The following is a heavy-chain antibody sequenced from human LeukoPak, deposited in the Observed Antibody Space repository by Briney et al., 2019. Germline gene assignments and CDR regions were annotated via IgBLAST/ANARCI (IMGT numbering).Heavy chain of an antibody. CDR2: ITSSGDGT. D-gene: IGHD3-22*01. CDR3: AKDRPNYYGSNGHYYRRDGDY. Sequence: PGGSLRLSCAASGFTFDDYGMSWVRQAPGKGLQWVPSITSSGDGTYYADSVKGRFTISRDNSENMLYLQMNSLRVEDTAVYFCAKDRPNYYGSNGHYYRRDGDYWGQGTLVTVSS. J-gene: IGHJ4*02. V-gene: IGHV3-23*01. CDR1: GFTFDDYG.